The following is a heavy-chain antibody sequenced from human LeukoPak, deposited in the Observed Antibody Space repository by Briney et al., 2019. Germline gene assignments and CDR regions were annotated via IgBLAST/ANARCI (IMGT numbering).Heavy chain of an antibody. CDR1: GDSINNYY. CDR2: IYYSGST. D-gene: IGHD5/OR15-5a*01. CDR3: ARRLRLKNPGGDAFDI. J-gene: IGHJ3*02. V-gene: IGHV4-59*08. Sequence: SETLSLTCSVSGDSINNYYWNWIRQPSGKGLEWIGYIYYSGSTRYNPSLQSRVTMSIGTSKTQFSLKLDSVTAADTAVYYCARRLRLKNPGGDAFDIWGQGTVVTVSS.